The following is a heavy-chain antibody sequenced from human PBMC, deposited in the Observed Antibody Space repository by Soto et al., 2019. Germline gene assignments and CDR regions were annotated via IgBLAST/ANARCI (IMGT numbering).Heavy chain of an antibody. CDR1: GGSISSGDYY. CDR2: IYYSGST. D-gene: IGHD2-15*01. Sequence: PSETLSLTCTVSGGSISSGDYYWSWIRQPPGKGLEWIGYIYYSGSTYYNPSLKSRVTISVDTSKNQFSLKLSSVTAADTAVYYCARGDVVVVAATGTYYYYYYMDGWGKGTTVTVSS. J-gene: IGHJ6*03. CDR3: ARGDVVVVAATGTYYYYYYMDG. V-gene: IGHV4-30-4*01.